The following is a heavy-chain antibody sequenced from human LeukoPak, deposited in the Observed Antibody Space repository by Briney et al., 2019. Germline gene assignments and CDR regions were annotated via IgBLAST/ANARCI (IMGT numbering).Heavy chain of an antibody. J-gene: IGHJ4*02. CDR3: AKASWVSSADAVL. Sequence: GGSLRLSCAASGFTFSSYNLNWVRQAPGKGLEWASSISSSGSYRYYADSVKGRFTISRDNAKNSLYLQMNSLRVEDTAVYFCAKASWVSSADAVLWGQGTLVTVSS. CDR2: ISSSGSYR. D-gene: IGHD3-16*01. V-gene: IGHV3-21*04. CDR1: GFTFSSYN.